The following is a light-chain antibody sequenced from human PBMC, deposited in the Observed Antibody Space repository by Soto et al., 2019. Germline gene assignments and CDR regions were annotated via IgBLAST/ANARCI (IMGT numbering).Light chain of an antibody. CDR1: QNINSW. CDR3: QQYNSYWT. J-gene: IGKJ1*01. CDR2: KAS. Sequence: DIHMTQSPSTLSASVGDRVTITCRASQNINSWLAWYQVKPGKAPKLLIYKASNLKRGVPSTFSGNASGTEFTLTISSLQPDDFATYYCQQYNSYWTFGQGTKVEIK. V-gene: IGKV1-5*03.